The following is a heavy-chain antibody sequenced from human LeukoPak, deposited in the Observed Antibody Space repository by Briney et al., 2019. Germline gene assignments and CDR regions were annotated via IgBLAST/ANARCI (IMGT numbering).Heavy chain of an antibody. D-gene: IGHD2-2*01. CDR3: VKDRPCETCMPMDA. J-gene: IGHJ6*02. Sequence: GGSLRLPCAPSGFPFTTYSMAWVRQAQGKGLEGAPGLGRSGENRYYATSVRGRFSISRDNSKDTVYLQMNSLRAEDTAIYYCVKDRPCETCMPMDAWGQGTTVTVSS. V-gene: IGHV3-23*01. CDR2: LGRSGENR. CDR1: GFPFTTYS.